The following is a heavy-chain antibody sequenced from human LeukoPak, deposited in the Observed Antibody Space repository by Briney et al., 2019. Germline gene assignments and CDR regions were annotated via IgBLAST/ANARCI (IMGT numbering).Heavy chain of an antibody. CDR2: IYYSGST. J-gene: IGHJ3*02. CDR1: GGSISSYY. V-gene: IGHV4-59*08. Sequence: SETLSLTCIVSGGSISSYYWSWIRQPPGKGLEWIGYIYYSGSTNYNPSLNSRVTISVDTSKNQFSLNVTSVTAADTAVYYCARVEDTYYYDSSGYWNAFDIWGQGTMVTVSS. CDR3: ARVEDTYYYDSSGYWNAFDI. D-gene: IGHD3-22*01.